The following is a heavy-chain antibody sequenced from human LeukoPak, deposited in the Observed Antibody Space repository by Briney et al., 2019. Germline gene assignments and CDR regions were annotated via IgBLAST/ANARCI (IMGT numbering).Heavy chain of an antibody. D-gene: IGHD3-22*01. CDR2: ITGSGDGT. Sequence: GGSLRLSCAASGFTFSSYTMNWVRQAPGKGLEWVSGITGSGDGTYYADTVKGRFTISRDNSKNTLYLQMNSLRAEDTAVYYCTEREGSGYIGVYWGQGTLVTVSS. J-gene: IGHJ4*02. V-gene: IGHV3-23*01. CDR1: GFTFSSYT. CDR3: TEREGSGYIGVY.